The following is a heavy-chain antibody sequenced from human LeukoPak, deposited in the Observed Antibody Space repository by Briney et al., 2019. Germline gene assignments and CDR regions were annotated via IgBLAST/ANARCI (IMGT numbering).Heavy chain of an antibody. J-gene: IGHJ4*02. Sequence: GGSLRLSCAASQFTFSGHWMNWVRQAPGKGLEWVGRIKSKTDGGTTDYAAPVKGRFTISRDDSKNTLYLQMNSLKTEDTAVYYCTTTYYDFWSGYPFTFDYWGQGTLVTVSS. D-gene: IGHD3-3*01. V-gene: IGHV3-15*01. CDR2: IKSKTDGGTT. CDR3: TTTYYDFWSGYPFTFDY. CDR1: QFTFSGHW.